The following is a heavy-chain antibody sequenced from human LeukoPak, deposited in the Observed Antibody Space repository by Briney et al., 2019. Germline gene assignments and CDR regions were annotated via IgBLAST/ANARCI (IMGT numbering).Heavy chain of an antibody. J-gene: IGHJ4*02. V-gene: IGHV3-53*01. CDR2: IYSGGTT. Sequence: GGSLRLSCAASGFTVSNNYMSWVRRAPGKGLEWVSVIYSGGTTYYADSVKGRFTISRDNSKNTLYLQMNSLRAEDTAVYYCASMRGFYLDYWGQGTLVTVSS. CDR1: GFTVSNNY. CDR3: ASMRGFYLDY. D-gene: IGHD2/OR15-2a*01.